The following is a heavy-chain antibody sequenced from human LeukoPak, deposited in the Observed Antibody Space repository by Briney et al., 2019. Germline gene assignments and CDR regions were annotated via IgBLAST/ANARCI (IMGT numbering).Heavy chain of an antibody. V-gene: IGHV1-2*04. J-gene: IGHJ4*02. CDR2: INPNSGGT. D-gene: IGHD3-22*01. CDR1: GYTFTGYY. Sequence: ASVKVSCKASGYTFTGYYMHWVRQAPGQGLEWMGWINPNSGGTNYAQKFQGWVTMTRDTSISTAYMELSRLRSDDTAVYYCARHKSYYDSSGYSFDYWGQGTLVTVSS. CDR3: ARHKSYYDSSGYSFDY.